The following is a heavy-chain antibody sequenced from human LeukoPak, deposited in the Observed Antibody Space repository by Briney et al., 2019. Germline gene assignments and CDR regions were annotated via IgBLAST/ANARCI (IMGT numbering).Heavy chain of an antibody. CDR2: ISSNGGST. CDR3: ARKGIAVAED. CDR1: GFTFSSYW. D-gene: IGHD6-19*01. V-gene: IGHV3-64*01. J-gene: IGHJ4*02. Sequence: GGSLRLSCATSGFTFSSYWMSWVRQAPGKGLEYVSAISSNGGSTYYANSVKGRFTISRDNSKNTLYLQMGSLRAEDMAVYYCARKGIAVAEDWGQGTLVTVSS.